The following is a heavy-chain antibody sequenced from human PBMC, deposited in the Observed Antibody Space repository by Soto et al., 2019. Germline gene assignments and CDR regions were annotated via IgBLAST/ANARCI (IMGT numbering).Heavy chain of an antibody. V-gene: IGHV4-61*01. CDR2: IFFTGAT. Sequence: QVQLQESGPGLVKPSETLSLICIVSGDSVTSGHYYWNWIRQPPGKGLEWIGHIFFTGATNYSPSRMNRDTMSVHTSKSQCSLNLHAVTAADSAIYYCASARSDNGGSSSGRRLDVWGQGTTVTVSS. CDR3: ASARSDNGGSSSGRRLDV. D-gene: IGHD3-16*01. J-gene: IGHJ6*02. CDR1: GDSVTSGHYY.